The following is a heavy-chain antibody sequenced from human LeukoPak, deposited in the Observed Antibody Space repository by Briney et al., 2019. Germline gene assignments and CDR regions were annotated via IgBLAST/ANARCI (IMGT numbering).Heavy chain of an antibody. CDR2: ITSSRTT. CDR1: GGSISSYY. V-gene: IGHV4-4*07. J-gene: IGHJ4*02. Sequence: KPSETLSLTCTVSGGSISSYYWNWIRQPAGKGLEWIGRITSSRTTNYNPSLKSRLTMSVDTSKNQFSLRLSSVTAADTAAYYCARDSGSGNYEGWGQGTLVTVSS. CDR3: ARDSGSGNYEG. D-gene: IGHD3-10*01.